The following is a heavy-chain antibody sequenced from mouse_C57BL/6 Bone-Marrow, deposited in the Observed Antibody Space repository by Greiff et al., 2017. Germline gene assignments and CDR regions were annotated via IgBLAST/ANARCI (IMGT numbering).Heavy chain of an antibody. Sequence: QVQLQQSGAELARPGASVKLSCKASGYTFTSYGISWVKQRTGPGLEWIGEIYPRSGNTYYNEKFKGKATLTEDKSSSTAYMELRSLTSEGSAVYFCARKLGYNSNRFDYWGQGTTLTVSS. D-gene: IGHD2-5*01. CDR2: IYPRSGNT. J-gene: IGHJ2*01. V-gene: IGHV1-81*01. CDR3: ARKLGYNSNRFDY. CDR1: GYTFTSYG.